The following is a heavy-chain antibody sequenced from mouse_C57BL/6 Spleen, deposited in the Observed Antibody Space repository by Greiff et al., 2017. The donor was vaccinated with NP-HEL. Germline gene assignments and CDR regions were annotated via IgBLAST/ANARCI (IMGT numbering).Heavy chain of an antibody. CDR1: GYTFTDYN. CDR3: AREAYDYDGNYYAMDY. V-gene: IGHV1-18*01. Sequence: VQLQQSGPELVKPGASVKIPCKASGYTFTDYNMDWVKQSHGKSLEWIGDINPNNGGTIYNQKFKGKATLTVDKSSSTAYMELRSLTSEDTAVYYCAREAYDYDGNYYAMDYWGQGTSVTVSS. J-gene: IGHJ4*01. D-gene: IGHD2-4*01. CDR2: INPNNGGT.